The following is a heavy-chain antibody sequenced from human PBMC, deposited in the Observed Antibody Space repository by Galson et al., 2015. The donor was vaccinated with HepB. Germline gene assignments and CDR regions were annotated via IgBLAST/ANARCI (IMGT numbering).Heavy chain of an antibody. CDR2: IKQDGSEK. CDR1: GFTFSSYW. J-gene: IGHJ6*02. Sequence: SLRLSCAASGFTFSSYWMSWVRQAPGKGLEWVANIKQDGSEKYYVDSVKGRFTISRDNAKNSLYLQMNSLRAEDTAVYYCARGEVPATAIFWPYYYGMDVWGQGTTVTVSS. V-gene: IGHV3-7*03. D-gene: IGHD2-2*01. CDR3: ARGEVPATAIFWPYYYGMDV.